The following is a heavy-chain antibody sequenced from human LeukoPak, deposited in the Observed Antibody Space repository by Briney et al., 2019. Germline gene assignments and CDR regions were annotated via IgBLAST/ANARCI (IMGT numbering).Heavy chain of an antibody. Sequence: GGSLRLSCAASGFTFSSYAMSWVRQAPGKGLEWVSAISGSGGSTYYADSVKGRFTISRDNSKNTLYLQMYSLRAEDTAVYYCAKDDNYDIFFDYWGQGTLVTVSS. J-gene: IGHJ4*02. CDR2: ISGSGGST. CDR1: GFTFSSYA. D-gene: IGHD3-22*01. V-gene: IGHV3-23*01. CDR3: AKDDNYDIFFDY.